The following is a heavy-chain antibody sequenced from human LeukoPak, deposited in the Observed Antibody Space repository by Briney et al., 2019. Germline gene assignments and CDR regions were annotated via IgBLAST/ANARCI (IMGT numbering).Heavy chain of an antibody. D-gene: IGHD4-17*01. J-gene: IGHJ3*02. CDR3: VRDRGTATVRSFDI. Sequence: PGGSLRLSCAASGITFSNYETNWVRQAPGEGREWVSYISSRGTTTNYADSVKGRFIISRDNAENSLYLQMNSLRVEDTTLYHCVRDRGTATVRSFDIWGRGTMVTVSS. CDR1: GITFSNYE. CDR2: ISSRGTTT. V-gene: IGHV3-48*03.